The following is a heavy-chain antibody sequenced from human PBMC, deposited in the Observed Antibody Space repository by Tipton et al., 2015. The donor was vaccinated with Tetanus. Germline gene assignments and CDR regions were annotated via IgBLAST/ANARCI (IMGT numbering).Heavy chain of an antibody. J-gene: IGHJ4*02. CDR3: ARVGFGYSGYHFYGY. CDR1: GGSISSYY. D-gene: IGHD5-12*01. CDR2: IYYSGST. V-gene: IGHV4-59*01. Sequence: VKPSETLSLTCTVSGGSISSYYWSWIRQPPGKGLEWIGYIYYSGSTNYNPSLKSRVTISVDTSKNQFSLKLSSVTAADTAVYYCARVGFGYSGYHFYGYWGQGTLVTVSS.